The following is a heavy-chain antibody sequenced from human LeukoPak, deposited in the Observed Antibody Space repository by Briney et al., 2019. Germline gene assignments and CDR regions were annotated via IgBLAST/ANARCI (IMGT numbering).Heavy chain of an antibody. V-gene: IGHV3-30*02. CDR1: GFTFSSYG. J-gene: IGHJ4*02. CDR3: ASLGLSLTPLDY. D-gene: IGHD3-16*02. Sequence: GGSLRLSCAASGFTFSSYGMHWVRQAPGKGLEWVAFIRYDGSNKYYADSVKGRLTISRDNSKNTLYLQMNSLRAEDTAVYYCASLGLSLTPLDYWGQGTLVTVSS. CDR2: IRYDGSNK.